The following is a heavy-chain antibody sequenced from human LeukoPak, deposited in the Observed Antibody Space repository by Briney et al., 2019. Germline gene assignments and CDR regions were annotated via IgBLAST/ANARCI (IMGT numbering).Heavy chain of an antibody. V-gene: IGHV4-34*01. D-gene: IGHD3-22*01. J-gene: IGHJ6*03. CDR2: MNPSGSN. Sequence: SETLTLTCAVYGGSFSGYYWTWIRQTPEKGLEWIGEMNPSGSNSYNPSLKSRVTISVDTSKNQFSLRLSSVTAADTAVHYCARGRQDVTMIVVVMTAVSYYLDVWGKGTTVTV. CDR3: ARGRQDVTMIVVVMTAVSYYLDV. CDR1: GGSFSGYY.